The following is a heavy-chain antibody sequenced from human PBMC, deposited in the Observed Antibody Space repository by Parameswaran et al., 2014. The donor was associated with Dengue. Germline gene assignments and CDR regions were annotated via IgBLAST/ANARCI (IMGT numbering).Heavy chain of an antibody. J-gene: IGHJ5*02. CDR2: IIPFFGTT. Sequence: SWVRQAPGQGLEWMGEIIPFFGTTNYAQRFQGGVTITADESTSTAYMELTSLRSEDTAIYYCARRRGDYRSWFDPWGQGTLVTVSS. D-gene: IGHD4-11*01. CDR3: ARRRGDYRSWFDP. V-gene: IGHV1-69*01.